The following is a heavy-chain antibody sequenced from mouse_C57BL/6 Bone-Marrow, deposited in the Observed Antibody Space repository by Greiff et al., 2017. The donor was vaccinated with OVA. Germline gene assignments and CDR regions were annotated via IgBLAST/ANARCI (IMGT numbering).Heavy chain of an antibody. V-gene: IGHV5-6*01. CDR1: GFTFSSYG. Sequence: EVQRVESGGDLVKPGGSLKLSCAASGFTFSSYGMSWVRQTPDKRLEWVATISSGGSYTYYPDSVKGRFTISRDNAKNTLYLQMSSLKSEDTAMYYCARWDRQLPYYYAMDYWGQGTSVTVSS. CDR3: ARWDRQLPYYYAMDY. D-gene: IGHD3-2*01. J-gene: IGHJ4*01. CDR2: ISSGGSYT.